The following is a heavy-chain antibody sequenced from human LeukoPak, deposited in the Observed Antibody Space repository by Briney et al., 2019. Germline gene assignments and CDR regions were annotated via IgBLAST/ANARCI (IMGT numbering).Heavy chain of an antibody. D-gene: IGHD6-19*01. CDR2: INSDMSST. CDR1: GFTFSNYW. J-gene: IGHJ4*02. Sequence: PGGSLRLSCAASGFTFSNYWMHWVRQAPGKGLVWVSRINSDMSSTNYADSVKGRFTIPRDNAKNTLYLQMNSLRAEDTAVYYCARDIAVSGNYFDYWGQGTLVTISS. CDR3: ARDIAVSGNYFDY. V-gene: IGHV3-74*01.